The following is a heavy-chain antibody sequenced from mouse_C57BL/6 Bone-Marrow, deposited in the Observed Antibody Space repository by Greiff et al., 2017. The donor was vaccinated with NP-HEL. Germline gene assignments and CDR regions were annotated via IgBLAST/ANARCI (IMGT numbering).Heavy chain of an antibody. V-gene: IGHV1-64*01. D-gene: IGHD2-3*01. Sequence: VKLQESGAELVKPGASVKLSCKASGYTFTSYWMHWVKQRPGQGLEWIGMIHPNSGSTNYNEKFKSKATLTVDKSSSTAYMQLSSLTSEDSAVYYCARSNGYYWAYWGQGTLVTVSA. J-gene: IGHJ3*01. CDR3: ARSNGYYWAY. CDR1: GYTFTSYW. CDR2: IHPNSGST.